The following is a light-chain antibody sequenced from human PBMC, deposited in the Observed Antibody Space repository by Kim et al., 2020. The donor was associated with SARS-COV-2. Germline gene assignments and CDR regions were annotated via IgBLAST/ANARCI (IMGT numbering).Light chain of an antibody. Sequence: ATINSKSSQTILYRSANKNYLALYQQNRGQPPKMLVYCASTRASGVPDRFSGSGSGTDFTLTITSLQAEDVAVYYCQQYHTTPITFGQGTRLEIK. V-gene: IGKV4-1*01. CDR1: QTILYRSANKNY. J-gene: IGKJ5*01. CDR3: QQYHTTPIT. CDR2: CAS.